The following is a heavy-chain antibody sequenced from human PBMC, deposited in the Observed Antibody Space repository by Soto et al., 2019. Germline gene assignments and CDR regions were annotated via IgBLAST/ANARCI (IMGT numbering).Heavy chain of an antibody. CDR1: GASISSSTYY. D-gene: IGHD3-10*01. Sequence: QLQLQESGPGLVKPSETPSLTCTVSGASISSSTYYWGWIRQPPGKGLEWIGSIYYSGNTYYNPSLKSRVTISVDTAKNQFSLKLSSVTAADTAVYYCARQGGSYYYMDVWGKGTTVTVSS. CDR3: ARQGGSYYYMDV. J-gene: IGHJ6*03. CDR2: IYYSGNT. V-gene: IGHV4-39*01.